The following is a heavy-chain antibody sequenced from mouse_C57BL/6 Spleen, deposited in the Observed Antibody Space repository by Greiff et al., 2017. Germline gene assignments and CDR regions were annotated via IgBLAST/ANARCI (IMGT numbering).Heavy chain of an antibody. CDR1: GYAFSSSW. D-gene: IGHD4-1*01. Sequence: LQESGPELVKPGASVKISCKASGYAFSSSWMNWVKQRPGKGLEWIGRIYPGDGDTNYNGKFKGKATLTADKSSSTAYMPLSSLTSEDSAVYFCAREVNWDVRWYFDVWGTGTTVTVSS. V-gene: IGHV1-82*01. J-gene: IGHJ1*03. CDR2: IYPGDGDT. CDR3: AREVNWDVRWYFDV.